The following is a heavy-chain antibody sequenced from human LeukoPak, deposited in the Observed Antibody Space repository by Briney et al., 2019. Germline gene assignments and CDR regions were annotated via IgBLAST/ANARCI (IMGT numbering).Heavy chain of an antibody. J-gene: IGHJ1*01. Sequence: SETLSLTCAVYGGSFSCYYWSWLRPPPGKGLEWIGEINHSGSTNYNPSLESRVTISVDTSKNQFSLKLSSVTAADTAVYYCARGSSSSWTRGYFQHWGQGTLVTVSS. CDR3: ARGSSSSWTRGYFQH. CDR2: INHSGST. CDR1: GGSFSCYY. V-gene: IGHV4-34*01. D-gene: IGHD6-13*01.